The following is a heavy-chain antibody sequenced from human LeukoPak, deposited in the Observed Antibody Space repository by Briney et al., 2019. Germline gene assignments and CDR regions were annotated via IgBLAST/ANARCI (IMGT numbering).Heavy chain of an antibody. CDR2: IKQDGSEK. Sequence: GGSLRLSCAASGFTFSSYWMSWVRQAPGKGLEWVANIKQDGSEKYYVDSVKGRFTISRDNAKTSLYLQMNSLRAEDTAVYYCARDRGVRGYYYMDVWGKGTTVTISS. CDR1: GFTFSSYW. CDR3: ARDRGVRGYYYMDV. J-gene: IGHJ6*03. D-gene: IGHD3-10*01. V-gene: IGHV3-7*01.